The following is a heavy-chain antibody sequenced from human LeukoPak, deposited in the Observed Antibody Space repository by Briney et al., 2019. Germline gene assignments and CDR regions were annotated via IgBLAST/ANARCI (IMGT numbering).Heavy chain of an antibody. J-gene: IGHJ4*02. CDR2: MNPNSGNT. V-gene: IGHV1-8*01. CDR3: ARAPMVRGVIGSYFDY. CDR1: GYTFTSYD. D-gene: IGHD3-10*01. Sequence: VASVKVSCKASGYTFTSYDINWVRQATGQGLEWMGWMNPNSGNTGYAQKFQGRVTMTRNTSISTAYMELSSPRSEDTAVYYCARAPMVRGVIGSYFDYWGQGTLVTVSS.